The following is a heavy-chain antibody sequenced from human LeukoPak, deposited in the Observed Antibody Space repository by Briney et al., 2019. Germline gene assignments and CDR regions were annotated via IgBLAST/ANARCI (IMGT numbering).Heavy chain of an antibody. J-gene: IGHJ2*01. CDR1: GGSTSSYY. CDR3: ARELGWGSAGSWYFDL. Sequence: SETLSLTCTVSGGSTSSYYWSRIRQPPGKGLEWIGYIYFIGTTQYNPSLESRVTVSLDTSKNQFSLKLTSVTAADTAVYYCARELGWGSAGSWYFDLWGRGTLVTVSS. V-gene: IGHV4-59*12. D-gene: IGHD7-27*01. CDR2: IYFIGTT.